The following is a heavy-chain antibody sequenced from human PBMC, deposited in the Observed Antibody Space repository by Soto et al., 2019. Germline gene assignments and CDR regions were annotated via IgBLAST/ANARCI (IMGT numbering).Heavy chain of an antibody. CDR3: ARVQPRRGLRLGELPIGYFDY. V-gene: IGHV4-59*01. D-gene: IGHD3-16*01. J-gene: IGHJ4*02. CDR2: IYYSGST. Sequence: SETLSLTCTVSGGSISSYYWSLIRPPPGKGLEWIGYIYYSGSTNYNPSLKSRVTISVDTSTSTAYMELSSLRSEDTAVYYCARVQPRRGLRLGELPIGYFDYWGQGTLVTVPQ. CDR1: GGSISSYY.